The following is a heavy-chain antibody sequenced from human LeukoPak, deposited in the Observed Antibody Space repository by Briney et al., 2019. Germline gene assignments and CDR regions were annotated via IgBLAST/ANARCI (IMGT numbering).Heavy chain of an antibody. CDR1: GGSFSGYY. Sequence: SETLSLTCAVYGGSFSGYYWSWIRQPPGKGLECIGEINHSGSTNYNPSLKSRVTISVDTSKNQFSLKLSSVTAADTAVYYCARERTSVKAFFDYWGQGTLVTVSS. CDR2: INHSGST. J-gene: IGHJ4*02. CDR3: ARERTSVKAFFDY. V-gene: IGHV4-34*01. D-gene: IGHD3/OR15-3a*01.